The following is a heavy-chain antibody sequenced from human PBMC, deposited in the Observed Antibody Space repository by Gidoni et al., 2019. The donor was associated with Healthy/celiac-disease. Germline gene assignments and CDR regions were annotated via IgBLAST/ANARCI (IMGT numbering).Heavy chain of an antibody. D-gene: IGHD3-22*01. J-gene: IGHJ4*02. CDR3: ARHYYDSSVGGFDY. V-gene: IGHV4-34*01. Sequence: QVQLQQWGAGLLKPSETLSLTCAVYGGSFSGYYWSWIRKPPGKGLEWIGEINHSGSTNYNPSLKSRVTISVDTSKNQFSLKLSSVTAADTAVYYCARHYYDSSVGGFDYWGQGTLVTVSS. CDR1: GGSFSGYY. CDR2: INHSGST.